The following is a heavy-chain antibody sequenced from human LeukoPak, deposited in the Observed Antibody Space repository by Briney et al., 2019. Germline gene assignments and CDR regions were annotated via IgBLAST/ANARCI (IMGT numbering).Heavy chain of an antibody. CDR2: VNPKSGAT. CDR1: GYTFTDYY. D-gene: IGHD4/OR15-4a*01. V-gene: IGHV1-2*02. J-gene: IGHJ5*02. CDR3: ARAYEYGWFNP. Sequence: GASVRVSCKASGYTFTDYYLHWLRQAPGQGLEWMGWVNPKSGATNYAQRFQGRVTMTWQTSISTGNMELGSLRSDDTAVYYCARAYEYGWFNPWGQGTLVTVPS.